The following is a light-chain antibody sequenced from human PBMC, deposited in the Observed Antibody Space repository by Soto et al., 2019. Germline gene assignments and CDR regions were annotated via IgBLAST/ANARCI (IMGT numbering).Light chain of an antibody. CDR1: QSVRDN. Sequence: EIVMTHSPATLSVSPEERATLSCRASQSVRDNLAWYQQKPGQAPRLLIYGASTRATGIPARFSGSGSGTEFTLTINSLQSEDFALYFCQQSNNWPYTFGQGTKLEIK. CDR3: QQSNNWPYT. V-gene: IGKV3-15*01. CDR2: GAS. J-gene: IGKJ2*01.